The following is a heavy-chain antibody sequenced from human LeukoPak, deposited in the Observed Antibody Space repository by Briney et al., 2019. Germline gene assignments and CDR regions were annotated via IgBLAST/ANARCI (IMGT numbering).Heavy chain of an antibody. CDR3: ARRGYSYGYSRGIGY. D-gene: IGHD5-18*01. J-gene: IGHJ4*02. CDR1: GYSFSSGFY. CDR2: LFHSGTT. Sequence: KSSETLSLTCSVSGYSFSSGFYWGWIRQPPGKGLEWIGSLFHSGTTNYNPSLKSRVTISVDTSKNQFSLKLSSVTAADTAVYYCARRGYSYGYSRGIGYWGQGTLVTVSS. V-gene: IGHV4-38-2*02.